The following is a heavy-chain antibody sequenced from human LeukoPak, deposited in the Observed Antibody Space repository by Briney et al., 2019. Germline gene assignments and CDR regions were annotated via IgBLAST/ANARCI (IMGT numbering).Heavy chain of an antibody. D-gene: IGHD2-2*01. CDR2: INPNSGGT. Sequence: ASVKVSCKASGYTFTGYYMHWVRQAPGQGLEWMGWINPNSGGTNYAQKFQGRVTMTRDTSISTAYMELSRLRSDGTAVYYCARAEVFCSSTSCPLSFDPWGQGTLVTVSS. J-gene: IGHJ5*02. V-gene: IGHV1-2*02. CDR3: ARAEVFCSSTSCPLSFDP. CDR1: GYTFTGYY.